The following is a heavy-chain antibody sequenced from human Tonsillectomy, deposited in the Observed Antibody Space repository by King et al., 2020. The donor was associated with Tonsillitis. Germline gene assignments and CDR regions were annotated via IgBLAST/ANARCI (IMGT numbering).Heavy chain of an antibody. CDR2: ISWNSGSI. Sequence: VQLVESGGGLVQPGRSLRLSCAASGFTFDDYAMHWVRQTPRKGLEWVSGISWNSGSIGCADSVKGRFTISRDNAKNSLYLQMNSLRAEDTALYYCAKEGWGYYYYGMDVWGQGTTVTVSS. CDR1: GFTFDDYA. CDR3: AKEGWGYYYYGMDV. D-gene: IGHD6-19*01. V-gene: IGHV3-9*01. J-gene: IGHJ6*02.